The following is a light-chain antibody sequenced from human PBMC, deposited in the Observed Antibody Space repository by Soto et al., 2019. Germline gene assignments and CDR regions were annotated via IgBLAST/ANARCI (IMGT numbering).Light chain of an antibody. Sequence: AIRMTQSPSSLSASTGDRVTITCRASQGISSYLAWYQQKPGKVPKLLIYAASTLQSGVPSRFSGSGSGTDFTLTISCLQSEDFATYYCQQYYSYPRTFGQGTK. J-gene: IGKJ2*01. V-gene: IGKV1-8*01. CDR1: QGISSY. CDR2: AAS. CDR3: QQYYSYPRT.